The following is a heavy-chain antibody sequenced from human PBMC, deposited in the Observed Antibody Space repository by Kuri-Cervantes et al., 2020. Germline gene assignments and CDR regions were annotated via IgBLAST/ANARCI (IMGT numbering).Heavy chain of an antibody. CDR1: GASISSYY. Sequence: SETLSLTCTVSGASISSYYWSWIRQPAGKGLEWIGRIYTSGSTNYNPSLKSRVTISVDKSKNQFSLKLSSVTAADTAVYYCARTKAMVAFDIWGQGTMVTVSS. CDR2: IYTSGST. V-gene: IGHV4-4*07. J-gene: IGHJ3*02. D-gene: IGHD5-18*01. CDR3: ARTKAMVAFDI.